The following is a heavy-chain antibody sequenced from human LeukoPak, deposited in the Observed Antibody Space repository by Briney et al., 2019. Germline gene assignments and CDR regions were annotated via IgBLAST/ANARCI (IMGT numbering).Heavy chain of an antibody. V-gene: IGHV4-59*01. CDR2: IYYSGST. CDR3: AGIRVGDTAMVNNY. Sequence: SETLSLTCTVSGGSISSYYWSWIRQPPGKGLEWIGYIYYSGSTNYNPSLKSRVTISVDTSKNQFSLKLSSVTAADTAVYYCAGIRVGDTAMVNNYWGQGTLVTVSS. D-gene: IGHD5-18*01. CDR1: GGSISSYY. J-gene: IGHJ4*02.